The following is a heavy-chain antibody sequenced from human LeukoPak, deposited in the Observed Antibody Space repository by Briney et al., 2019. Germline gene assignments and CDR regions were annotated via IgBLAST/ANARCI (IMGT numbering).Heavy chain of an antibody. Sequence: RRASVKVSCKASGYTFTSYGISWVRQAPGQGLEWMGWISAYNGNTNYAQKLQGRVTMTTDTSTSTAYMELRSLRSDDTAVYYCARVREWHDSSGYYYYYYYYMDVWGKGTTVTISS. V-gene: IGHV1-18*01. CDR1: GYTFTSYG. CDR2: ISAYNGNT. CDR3: ARVREWHDSSGYYYYYYYYMDV. J-gene: IGHJ6*03. D-gene: IGHD3-22*01.